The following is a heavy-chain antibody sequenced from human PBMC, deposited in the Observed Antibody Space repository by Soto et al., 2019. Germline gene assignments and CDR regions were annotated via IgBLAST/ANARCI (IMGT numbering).Heavy chain of an antibody. CDR2: IYYSGST. CDR3: AGSDYGDRPDGRYYGMDV. Sequence: QVQLQESGPGLVKTSQTRSLTCTVSGGSISSGGYYWSWIRQHPGKGLEWIGYIYYSGSTYYNPSLKSRVTISVDTSKNQFSLKLSSVTVADTAVYYCAGSDYGDRPDGRYYGMDVWGQGTTVTVSS. CDR1: GGSISSGGYY. D-gene: IGHD4-17*01. V-gene: IGHV4-31*03. J-gene: IGHJ6*02.